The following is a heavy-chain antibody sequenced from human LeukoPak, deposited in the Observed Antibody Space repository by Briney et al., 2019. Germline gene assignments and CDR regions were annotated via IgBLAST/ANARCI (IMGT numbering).Heavy chain of an antibody. CDR2: IYHSGST. CDR3: ARDGYYYGSGSPTFWD. Sequence: PSGTLSLTCAVSGGSISSSNWWSGVRQPPGKGLEWIGEIYHSGSTNYNPSLKSRVTISVDKSKNQFSLKLSSVTAADTAVYYCARDGYYYGSGSPTFWDWGQGTLVTVSS. CDR1: GGSISSSNW. V-gene: IGHV4-4*02. D-gene: IGHD3-10*01. J-gene: IGHJ4*02.